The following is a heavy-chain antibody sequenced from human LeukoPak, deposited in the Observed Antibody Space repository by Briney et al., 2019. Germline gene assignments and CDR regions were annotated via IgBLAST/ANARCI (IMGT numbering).Heavy chain of an antibody. D-gene: IGHD3-22*01. CDR2: ISSSSSTI. J-gene: IGHJ4*02. V-gene: IGHV3-48*01. CDR1: GFTFSTYS. Sequence: PGGSLRLSCAASGFTFSTYSMNWVRQAPGKGLEWVSYISSSSSTIYYADSVKGRFTISRDNAKNSLYLQMNSLRAEDTAVYYCARGIFSDYYDSSGFDYWGQGTLVTVSS. CDR3: ARGIFSDYYDSSGFDY.